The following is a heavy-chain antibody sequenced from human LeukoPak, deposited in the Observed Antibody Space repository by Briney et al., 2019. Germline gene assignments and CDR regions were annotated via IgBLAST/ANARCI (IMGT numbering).Heavy chain of an antibody. CDR3: AKDLYSNYGPADY. CDR2: INGGGVNT. Sequence: GGSLRLSCAASGFTFSSYAMSWVRQAPGKELKWVSTINGGGVNTHYADSVGGRFTISRDNSKNTLFLQMNSLRDEDTAVYYCAKDLYSNYGPADYWGQGNLVTVSS. CDR1: GFTFSSYA. V-gene: IGHV3-23*01. D-gene: IGHD4-11*01. J-gene: IGHJ4*02.